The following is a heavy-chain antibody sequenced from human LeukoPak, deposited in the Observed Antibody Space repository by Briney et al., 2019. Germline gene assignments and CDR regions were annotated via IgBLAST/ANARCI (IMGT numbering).Heavy chain of an antibody. Sequence: PGGSLRLSCAASGFTFSNFAMSWVRQAPGKGLECVSLISANGGATYYADPVKGRFTISRDNSKNTLYLQMNSLRAEDTAGYYCAKGKGNWNDGILDYWGQGTLVTVSS. D-gene: IGHD1-1*01. J-gene: IGHJ4*02. CDR3: AKGKGNWNDGILDY. CDR2: ISANGGAT. V-gene: IGHV3-23*01. CDR1: GFTFSNFA.